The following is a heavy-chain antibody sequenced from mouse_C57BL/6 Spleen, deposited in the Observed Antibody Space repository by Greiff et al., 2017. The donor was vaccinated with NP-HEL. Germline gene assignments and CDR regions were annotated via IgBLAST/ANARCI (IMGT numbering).Heavy chain of an antibody. CDR3: ARGDYDYDFDY. Sequence: EVKVVESGPGMVKPSQSLSLTCTVTGYSITSGYDWHWIRHFPGNKLEWMGYISYSGSTNYNPSLKSRISITHDTSKNHFFLKLNSVTTEDTATYYCARGDYDYDFDYWGQGTTLTVSS. CDR1: GYSITSGYD. V-gene: IGHV3-1*01. J-gene: IGHJ2*01. CDR2: ISYSGST. D-gene: IGHD2-4*01.